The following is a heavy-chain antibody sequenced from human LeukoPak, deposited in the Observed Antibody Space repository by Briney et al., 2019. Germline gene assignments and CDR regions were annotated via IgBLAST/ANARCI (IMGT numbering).Heavy chain of an antibody. CDR2: VSRSSSVT. Sequence: GGSLRLSCAASGFSFSTYEMNWVRQAPGKGLEWISYVSRSSSVTHYADSVKGRFTISRDNAKNSLYLQMNSLRGEDTAVYYCAKRGDRSGWSYYFDYWGQGTLVTVSS. CDR1: GFSFSTYE. CDR3: AKRGDRSGWSYYFDY. V-gene: IGHV3-48*04. J-gene: IGHJ4*02. D-gene: IGHD6-19*01.